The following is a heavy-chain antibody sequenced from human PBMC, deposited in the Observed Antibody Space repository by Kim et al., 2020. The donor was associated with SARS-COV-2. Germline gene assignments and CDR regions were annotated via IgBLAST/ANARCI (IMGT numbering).Heavy chain of an antibody. Sequence: GGSLRLSCAASGFTFSDYYMSWIRQAPGKGLEWVSFISSSGSTIYYADSVKGRFTISRDNAKNSLYLQMNSLRAEDTAVYYCARDIFPSGYIYGYGIWGNYNDRMDVCGQGTTDTIS. D-gene: IGHD5-18*01. J-gene: IGHJ6*02. CDR2: ISSSGSTI. CDR3: ARDIFPSGYIYGYGIWGNYNDRMDV. CDR1: GFTFSDYY. V-gene: IGHV3-11*01.